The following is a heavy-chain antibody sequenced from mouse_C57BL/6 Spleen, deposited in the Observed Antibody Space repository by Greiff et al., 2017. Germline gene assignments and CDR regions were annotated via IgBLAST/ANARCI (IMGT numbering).Heavy chain of an antibody. CDR1: GYTFTSYW. CDR2: IYPGNSDT. Sequence: EVQRVESGTVLARPGASVKMSCKTSGYTFTSYWMHWVKQRPGQGLEWIGAIYPGNSDTSYNQKFKGKAKLTAVTSASTAYMELSSLTNEDSAVYYCTRYPYYYGSSFDYWGQGTTLTVSS. D-gene: IGHD1-1*01. J-gene: IGHJ2*01. CDR3: TRYPYYYGSSFDY. V-gene: IGHV1-5*01.